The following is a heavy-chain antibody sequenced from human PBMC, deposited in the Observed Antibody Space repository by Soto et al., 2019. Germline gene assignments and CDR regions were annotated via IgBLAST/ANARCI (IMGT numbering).Heavy chain of an antibody. CDR2: IYNSGSS. CDR1: CDSISRNGYF. J-gene: IGHJ6*02. D-gene: IGHD3-10*01. CDR3: ARGTMLRGPGYYYAMDV. Sequence: SLTCTVSCDSISRNGYFLTCIRHHPGKGLEWIGYIYNSGSSYYNPSLKSRVIISVDTSKNHFSLNLTAVTAADTAVYYCARGTMLRGPGYYYAMDVWGQGTTVT. V-gene: IGHV4-31*03.